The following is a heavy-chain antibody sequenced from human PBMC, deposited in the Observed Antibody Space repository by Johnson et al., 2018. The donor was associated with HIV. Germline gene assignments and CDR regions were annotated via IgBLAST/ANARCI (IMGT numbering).Heavy chain of an antibody. CDR1: GFTFDDYG. V-gene: IGHV3-20*04. CDR2: INWNGGST. D-gene: IGHD2-8*01. CDR3: ARGKYCTNGVCYTKGAFDI. Sequence: EKLVESGGSVVRPGGSLRLSCAASGFTFDDYGMSWVRQAPGKGLEWVSGINWNGGSTGYADSVKGRFTISRDNAKNSLYLQMNSLRGEDTVLYYCARGKYCTNGVCYTKGAFDIWGQGTMVTVSS. J-gene: IGHJ3*02.